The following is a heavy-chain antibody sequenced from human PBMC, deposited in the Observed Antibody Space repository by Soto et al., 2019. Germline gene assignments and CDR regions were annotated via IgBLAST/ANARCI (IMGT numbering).Heavy chain of an antibody. CDR1: GFTFSSYA. J-gene: IGHJ3*02. CDR2: ISGSGGST. CDR3: AKSGGRFLEWFHDAFDI. D-gene: IGHD3-3*01. V-gene: IGHV3-23*01. Sequence: GGSLRLSCAASGFTFSSYAMSWVRQAPGKGLEWVSAISGSGGSTYYADSVKGRFTISRDNSKNTLYLQMNSLRAEDTAVYYCAKSGGRFLEWFHDAFDIWGQGTMVTVSS.